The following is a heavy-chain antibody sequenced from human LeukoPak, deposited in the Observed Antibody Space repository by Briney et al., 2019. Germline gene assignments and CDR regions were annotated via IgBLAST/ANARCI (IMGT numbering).Heavy chain of an antibody. CDR3: ARGRALVVVAATNAMFNWFDP. V-gene: IGHV1-18*01. CDR1: GYIFTIYG. J-gene: IGHJ5*02. D-gene: IGHD2-15*01. CDR2: ISAYNGNI. Sequence: VASVKVSCEASGYIFTIYGISWVRQAPGQGLEWMGWISAYNGNINYVQKFQGRVTITADESTSTAYMELSSLRSEDTAVYYCARGRALVVVAATNAMFNWFDPWGQGTLVTVSS.